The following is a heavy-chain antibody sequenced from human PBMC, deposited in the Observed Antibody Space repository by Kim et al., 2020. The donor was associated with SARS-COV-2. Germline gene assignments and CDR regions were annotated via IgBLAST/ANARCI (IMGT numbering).Heavy chain of an antibody. Sequence: SETLSLTCNVSGGSISRSPYYWGWIRQPPGKRLEWIGSVFHSGNTYYNPSLRGRVTISVDTSQNQFSLRLTSVTAADTGVYYCAPLIRYTYGDWGQGTL. CDR2: VFHSGNT. J-gene: IGHJ4*02. V-gene: IGHV4-39*01. D-gene: IGHD5-18*01. CDR3: APLIRYTYGD. CDR1: GGSISRSPYY.